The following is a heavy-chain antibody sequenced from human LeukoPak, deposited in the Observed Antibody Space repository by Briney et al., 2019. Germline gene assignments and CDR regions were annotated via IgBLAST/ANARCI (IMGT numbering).Heavy chain of an antibody. CDR2: ISGSGGST. CDR1: GFTFSSYA. V-gene: IGHV3-23*01. CDR3: AKCGYYDSSGYYYFDY. Sequence: GGSLRLSCAASGFTFSSYAMSWVRQAPGKGLEWVSAISGSGGSTYYADSVKGRFTISRDNSKNTLYLQMNSLRAEDTAVYYCAKCGYYDSSGYYYFDYWGQGTLVTVSS. D-gene: IGHD3-22*01. J-gene: IGHJ4*02.